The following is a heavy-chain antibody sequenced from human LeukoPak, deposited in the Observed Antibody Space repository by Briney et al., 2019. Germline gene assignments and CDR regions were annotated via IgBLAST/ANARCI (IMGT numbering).Heavy chain of an antibody. D-gene: IGHD3-10*01. V-gene: IGHV4-61*01. J-gene: IGHJ4*02. CDR1: GGSVSSGSYY. Sequence: SETLSLTCTVSGGSVSSGSYYWSWIRQPPGKGLEWIGYIYYSGSTNYNPSLKSRDTISVDTSKNQFSLKLSSVTAADTAVYYCASRGRQTTGFDYWGQGTLVTVSS. CDR3: ASRGRQTTGFDY. CDR2: IYYSGST.